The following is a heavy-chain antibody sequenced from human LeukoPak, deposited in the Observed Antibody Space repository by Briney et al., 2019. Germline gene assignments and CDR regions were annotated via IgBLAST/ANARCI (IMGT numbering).Heavy chain of an antibody. J-gene: IGHJ4*02. V-gene: IGHV3-53*01. CDR2: IYSGGST. D-gene: IGHD4-17*01. Sequence: PGGSLRLSCAASGFTVSSSYMSWVRQAPGKGLEWVSVIYSGGSTYYADSVKGRFTISRDNSKNTLYLQMNSLRAEDTAVYYCAREGYGDLANYWGQGTLVTVSS. CDR1: GFTVSSSY. CDR3: AREGYGDLANY.